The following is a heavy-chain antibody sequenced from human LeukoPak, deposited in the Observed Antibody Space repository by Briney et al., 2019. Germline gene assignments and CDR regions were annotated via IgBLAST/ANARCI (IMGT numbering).Heavy chain of an antibody. D-gene: IGHD2-21*02. CDR3: ARDSCGGDCYSRNFDY. Sequence: PSETLSLTCTVSGGSVSSGSYYWSWIRQPPGKGLEWIGYIYYSGSTNYNPSLKSRVTISVDTSKNQFSLKLSSVTAADTAVYYCARDSCGGDCYSRNFDYWGQGTLVTVSS. CDR2: IYYSGST. V-gene: IGHV4-61*01. J-gene: IGHJ4*02. CDR1: GGSVSSGSYY.